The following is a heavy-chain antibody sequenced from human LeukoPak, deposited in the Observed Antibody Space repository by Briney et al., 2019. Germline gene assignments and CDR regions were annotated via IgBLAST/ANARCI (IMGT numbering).Heavy chain of an antibody. D-gene: IGHD3-22*01. CDR3: ATDPSSGQGYYFDY. Sequence: GGSLRLSCATSGFTFSTYGMSWVRQAPGKGLEWVSVIYSGGSTYYADSVKGRFTISRDNSKNTLYLQMNSLRAEDTAVYYCATDPSSGQGYYFDYWGQGTLVTVSS. CDR2: IYSGGST. J-gene: IGHJ4*02. CDR1: GFTFSTYG. V-gene: IGHV3-53*01.